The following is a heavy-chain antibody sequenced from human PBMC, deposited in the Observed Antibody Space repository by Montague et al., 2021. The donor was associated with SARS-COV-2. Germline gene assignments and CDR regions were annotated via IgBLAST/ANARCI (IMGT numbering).Heavy chain of an antibody. CDR3: AKRGETTADFDR. CDR1: GFAFSNFD. J-gene: IGHJ4*02. CDR2: IPSGGYST. D-gene: IGHD3-9*01. Sequence: SLRLSCAASGFAFSNFDMTWVRQAPGKGLEWVSVIPSGGYSTYYADSVKGRFTISRDDSKSTLFLQMNSLGAGDTAVYYCAKRGETTADFDRWGQGTLVTVSS. V-gene: IGHV3-23*03.